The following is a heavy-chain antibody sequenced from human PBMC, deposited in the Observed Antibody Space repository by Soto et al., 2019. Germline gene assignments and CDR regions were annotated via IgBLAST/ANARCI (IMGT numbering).Heavy chain of an antibody. CDR1: GFTFSSYG. Sequence: QVQLVESGGGVVQPGRSLRLSCAASGFTFSSYGMHWVRQAPGKGLEWVAVIWYDGSNKYYADSVKGRFTISRDNSKNTLYLQMTSLRAEDTAVYYCARDPGYSSSWYYFDYWGQGTLVTVSS. D-gene: IGHD6-13*01. CDR2: IWYDGSNK. V-gene: IGHV3-33*01. J-gene: IGHJ4*02. CDR3: ARDPGYSSSWYYFDY.